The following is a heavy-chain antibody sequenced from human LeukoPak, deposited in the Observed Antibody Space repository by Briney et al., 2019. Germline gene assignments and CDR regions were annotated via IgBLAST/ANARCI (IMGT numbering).Heavy chain of an antibody. D-gene: IGHD6-19*01. J-gene: IGHJ4*02. CDR3: AKDPPGLYSSGWYVGYFDY. CDR1: GYTFTSYG. Sequence: ASVKVSCKASGYTFTSYGISWVRQAPGQGLEWMGWISAYNGNTNYAQKLQGRVTMTTDTSTSTAYMELSSLRSEDTAVYYCAKDPPGLYSSGWYVGYFDYWGQGTLVTVSS. CDR2: ISAYNGNT. V-gene: IGHV1-18*01.